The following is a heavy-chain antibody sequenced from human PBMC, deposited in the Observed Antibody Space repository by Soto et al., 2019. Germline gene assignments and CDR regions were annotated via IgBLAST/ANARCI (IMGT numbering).Heavy chain of an antibody. CDR2: IIPIFGTA. Sequence: SVKVSCKASGGTFSRYAISLVRQAPGQGLEWMGGIIPIFGTANYAQKFQRRVTITADKSTRTAYMELSSLRSEDTAVYYCAMARITIFGVVKPNFDYWGQGTLVTVSS. D-gene: IGHD3-3*01. CDR3: AMARITIFGVVKPNFDY. J-gene: IGHJ4*02. V-gene: IGHV1-69*06. CDR1: GGTFSRYA.